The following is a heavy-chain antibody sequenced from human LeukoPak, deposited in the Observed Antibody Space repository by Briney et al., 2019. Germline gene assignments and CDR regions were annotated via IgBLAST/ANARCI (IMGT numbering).Heavy chain of an antibody. J-gene: IGHJ5*02. Sequence: GSLRLSCAASGFTFSDYEMNWVRQAPGKGLEWIGYIYYSGSTNYNPSLKSRVTISVDTSKNQFSLKLSSVTAADTAVYYCARIPQYYYDSSDGYWFDPWGQGTLVTVSS. CDR3: ARIPQYYYDSSDGYWFDP. CDR1: GFTFSDYE. CDR2: IYYSGST. V-gene: IGHV4-59*01. D-gene: IGHD3-22*01.